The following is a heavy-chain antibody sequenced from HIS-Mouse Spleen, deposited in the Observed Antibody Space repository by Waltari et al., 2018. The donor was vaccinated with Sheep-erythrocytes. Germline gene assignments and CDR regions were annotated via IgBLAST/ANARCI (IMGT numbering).Heavy chain of an antibody. D-gene: IGHD1-1*01. J-gene: IGHJ6*02. CDR2: ISWNSGSI. CDR1: GFTFDDYA. Sequence: LVESGGGLVQPGRSLRLSCAASGFTFDDYAMHWVRQAPGKGLEWVSGISWNSGSIGYADSVKGRFTISRDNAKNSLYLQMNSLRAEDTALYYCAKDIGTGLSYGMDVWGQGTTVTVSS. CDR3: AKDIGTGLSYGMDV. V-gene: IGHV3-9*01.